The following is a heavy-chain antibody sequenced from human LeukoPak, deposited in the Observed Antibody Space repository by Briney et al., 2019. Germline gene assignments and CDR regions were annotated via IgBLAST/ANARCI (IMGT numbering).Heavy chain of an antibody. Sequence: KPSGTLSLPCTVTGGPHNCYYWGGIPEPPGKGVGGIGYIYYSGSTHYSPSLKSRVTMSVDTSKHQFSLKLSSVTAADTAVYYCARITYYYGSGSYQFDYWGQGTLVTVSS. D-gene: IGHD3-10*01. CDR1: GGPHNCYY. CDR3: ARITYYYGSGSYQFDY. CDR2: IYYSGST. V-gene: IGHV4-59*07. J-gene: IGHJ4*02.